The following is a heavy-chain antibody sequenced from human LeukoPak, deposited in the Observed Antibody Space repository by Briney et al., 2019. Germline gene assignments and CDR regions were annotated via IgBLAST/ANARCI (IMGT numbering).Heavy chain of an antibody. V-gene: IGHV4-4*09. D-gene: IGHD2-21*01. J-gene: IGHJ5*02. CDR3: ATTTTIASWFDP. CDR1: GGSISGYY. Sequence: PSETLFLTCSVSGGSISGYYWSWVRQPPGKGLEWIGYIYTSGSTNYNPSLKSRVTISVDTSKNQFSLKLSSVTAADTAVYYCATTTTIASWFDPWGQGTLVTVSS. CDR2: IYTSGST.